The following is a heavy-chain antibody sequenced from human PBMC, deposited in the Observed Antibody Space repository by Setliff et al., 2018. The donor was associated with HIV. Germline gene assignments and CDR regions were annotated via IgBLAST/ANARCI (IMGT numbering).Heavy chain of an antibody. Sequence: KPSETLSLTCTVSGGSISSYHWSWIRQPPGKGLEWIGYIYTSGSTNYNPSLKSRVTISLDTSKNQFSLKLTSVTAADTAVYYCARLSGDYYYFDSWGQGTLVTSPQ. V-gene: IGHV4-4*09. J-gene: IGHJ4*02. CDR2: IYTSGST. CDR1: GGSISSYH. D-gene: IGHD2-21*02. CDR3: ARLSGDYYYFDS.